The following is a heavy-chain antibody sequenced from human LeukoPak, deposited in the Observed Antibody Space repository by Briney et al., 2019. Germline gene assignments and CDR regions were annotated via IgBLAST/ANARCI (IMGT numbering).Heavy chain of an antibody. CDR1: GGSISSSSYY. J-gene: IGHJ4*02. V-gene: IGHV4-39*07. D-gene: IGHD3-22*01. Sequence: SETLSLTCTVSGGSISSSSYYWGWIRQPPGKGLEWIGEINHSGSTNYNPSLKSRVTISVDTSKNQFSLKLSSVTAADTAVYYCARGRNIDDSSGYYMYYFDYWGQGTLVTVSS. CDR3: ARGRNIDDSSGYYMYYFDY. CDR2: INHSGST.